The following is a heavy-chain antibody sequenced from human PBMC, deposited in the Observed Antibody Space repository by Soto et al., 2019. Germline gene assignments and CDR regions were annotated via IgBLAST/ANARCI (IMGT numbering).Heavy chain of an antibody. V-gene: IGHV1-69*01. CDR1: GATYSTSA. CDR2: INPILGTP. D-gene: IGHD5-12*01. CDR3: ARGGVDVVATSAFDY. Sequence: QVRLVQSGAEVKKPGSSVKVSCKASGATYSTSAISWVRQAPGQGLEWMGGINPILGTPDYAHKFQGRVTITADESTSTVYMELGSLRSEDTALYFCARGGVDVVATSAFDYWGQGTLVTVSS. J-gene: IGHJ4*02.